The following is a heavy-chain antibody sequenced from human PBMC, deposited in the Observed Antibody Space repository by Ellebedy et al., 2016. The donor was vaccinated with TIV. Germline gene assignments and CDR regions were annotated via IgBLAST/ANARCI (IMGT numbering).Heavy chain of an antibody. CDR2: ISAYNGNT. CDR1: GYTFTSYG. D-gene: IGHD3-3*01. J-gene: IGHJ6*02. CDR3: ASRDYDFWSGYRKEQNYYYYYGMDV. V-gene: IGHV1-18*01. Sequence: ASVKVSXXASGYTFTSYGISWVRQAPGQGLEWMGWISAYNGNTNYAQKLQGRVTMTTDTSTSTAYMELSSLRSEDTAVYYCASRDYDFWSGYRKEQNYYYYYGMDVWGQGTTVTVSS.